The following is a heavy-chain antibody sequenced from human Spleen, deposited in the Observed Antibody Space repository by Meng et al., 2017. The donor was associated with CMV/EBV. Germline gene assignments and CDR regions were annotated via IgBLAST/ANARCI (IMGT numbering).Heavy chain of an antibody. CDR1: GFTFSSYS. Sequence: GGSLRLSCAASGFTFSSYSMNWVRQAPGKGLEWVSSISSSSYIYYADSVKGRFTISRDNAKNSLYLQMNSLRAEDTAVYYCARAAGVLYGMDVWGQGTTVTVSS. D-gene: IGHD3-10*01. V-gene: IGHV3-21*01. CDR3: ARAAGVLYGMDV. J-gene: IGHJ6*02. CDR2: ISSSSYI.